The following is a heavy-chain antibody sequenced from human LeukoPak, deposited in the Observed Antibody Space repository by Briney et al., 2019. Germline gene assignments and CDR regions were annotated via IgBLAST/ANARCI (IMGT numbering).Heavy chain of an antibody. V-gene: IGHV3-30-3*01. CDR1: GFTFSSYA. CDR2: ISYDGSNK. J-gene: IGHJ4*02. Sequence: GGSLRLSCAASGFTFSSYAMHWVRQAPGKGRVWVAVISYDGSNKYYADSVKGRFTISRDNSKNTLYLQMNSLRAEDTAVYYCAKDPRCGGDCPYFDYWGQGTLVTVSS. D-gene: IGHD2-21*02. CDR3: AKDPRCGGDCPYFDY.